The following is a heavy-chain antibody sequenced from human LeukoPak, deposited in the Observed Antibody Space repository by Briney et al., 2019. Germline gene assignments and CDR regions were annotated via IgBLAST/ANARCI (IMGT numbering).Heavy chain of an antibody. CDR2: ISWNSGSI. CDR3: VKDAGSSWAYNWFDP. V-gene: IGHV3-9*03. Sequence: PGRSLRLSCAASGFTFDDYAMHWVRQAPGKGLEWVSGISWNSGSIGYADSVKGRVTISRDNAKNSLYLQMNSLRAEDMALYYCVKDAGSSWAYNWFDPWGQGTLVIVSS. CDR1: GFTFDDYA. D-gene: IGHD6-13*01. J-gene: IGHJ5*02.